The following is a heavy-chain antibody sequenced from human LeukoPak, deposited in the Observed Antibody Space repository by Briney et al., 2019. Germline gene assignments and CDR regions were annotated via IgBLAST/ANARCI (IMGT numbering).Heavy chain of an antibody. Sequence: PGGSLRLSCAASGFTFSSYGMHWVRQAPGKGLEWVAFIRYDGSNKYYADSVKGRFTISRDNSKNTLYLQMNSLRAEDTALYYCAKDTAVTAAGTFDYWGQGTLVTVSS. D-gene: IGHD6-13*01. V-gene: IGHV3-30*02. CDR1: GFTFSSYG. J-gene: IGHJ4*02. CDR2: IRYDGSNK. CDR3: AKDTAVTAAGTFDY.